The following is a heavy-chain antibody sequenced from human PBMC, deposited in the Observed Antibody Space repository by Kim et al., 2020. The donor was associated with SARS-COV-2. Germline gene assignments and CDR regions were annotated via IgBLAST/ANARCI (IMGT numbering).Heavy chain of an antibody. J-gene: IGHJ2*01. D-gene: IGHD3-3*01. Sequence: KRRFTISRDNAKNSLYLQRNSLRAEDTAVYYCARGAYDFWSGYENWYFDLWGRGTLVTVSS. CDR3: ARGAYDFWSGYENWYFDL. V-gene: IGHV3-11*06.